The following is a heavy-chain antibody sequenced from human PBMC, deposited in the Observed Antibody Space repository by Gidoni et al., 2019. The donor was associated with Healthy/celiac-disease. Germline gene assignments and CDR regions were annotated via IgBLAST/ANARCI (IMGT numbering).Heavy chain of an antibody. CDR2: IYWDEDK. J-gene: IGHJ1*01. V-gene: IGHV2-5*02. CDR1: GFSLSTSGVG. D-gene: IGHD5-18*01. CDR3: AHVTSGYSYGIKYFQH. Sequence: QITLKESGPTLVKPTQTLTLTCTFPGFSLSTSGVGVGWIRQPPGKALEWLALIYWDEDKRYSPSLKSRLTITKDTSKNQVVLTMTNMDPVDTATYYCAHVTSGYSYGIKYFQHWGQGTLVTVSS.